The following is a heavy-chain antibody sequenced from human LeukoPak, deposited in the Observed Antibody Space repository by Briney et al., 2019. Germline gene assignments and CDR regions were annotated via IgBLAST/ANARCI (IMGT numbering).Heavy chain of an antibody. CDR1: GFTLSTYS. CDR3: ARDRSKGMDV. J-gene: IGHJ6*02. D-gene: IGHD2-2*01. CDR2: IKQDGSEK. Sequence: GVSLRLSCGASGFTLSTYSMNWVRQAPGKGLEWVANIKQDGSEKYYVDSVKGRFTISRDNAKNSLYLQMNSLRAEDTAVYYCARDRSKGMDVWGQGTTVTVSS. V-gene: IGHV3-7*01.